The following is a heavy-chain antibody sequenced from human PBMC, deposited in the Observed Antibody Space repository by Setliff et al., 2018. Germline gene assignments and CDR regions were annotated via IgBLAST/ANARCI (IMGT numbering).Heavy chain of an antibody. V-gene: IGHV4-34*01. CDR1: GGTFSDYH. CDR2: INHRGGT. J-gene: IGHJ4*02. D-gene: IGHD6-6*01. CDR3: ARGRNIAARLLDS. Sequence: SETLSLTCAAYGGTFSDYHWTWIRQSPEEGLEWIGEINHRGGTNYNPSLKSRVTISIDTSKDQFSLKLISMTAADTAVYYCARGRNIAARLLDSWGQGTLVTVSS.